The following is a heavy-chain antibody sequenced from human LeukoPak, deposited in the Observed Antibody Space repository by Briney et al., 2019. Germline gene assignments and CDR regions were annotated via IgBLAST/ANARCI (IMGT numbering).Heavy chain of an antibody. Sequence: ASVKVSCKASGYTFTGYYMHWVRQAPGQGLEWMGRINPNSGGTNYAQKFQCRVTMTRDTSISTAYMELSRLRSDDTAVYYCASRYCSSTSCYPHWGQGTLVTVSS. CDR3: ASRYCSSTSCYPH. J-gene: IGHJ4*02. CDR1: GYTFTGYY. V-gene: IGHV1-2*06. D-gene: IGHD2-2*01. CDR2: INPNSGGT.